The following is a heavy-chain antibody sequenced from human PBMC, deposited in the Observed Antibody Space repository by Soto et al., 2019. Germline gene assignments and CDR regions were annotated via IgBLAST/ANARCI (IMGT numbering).Heavy chain of an antibody. Sequence: EVQLLESGGGLVQPGGSLRLSCAASGFTFSSYAMSWVRQAPGKGLEWVSAISGSGGSTYYADSVKGRFTISRDNSKNTLYLQMNSLRAEDTAVYYCARDRGDYYGSGSYEFDYWGQGTLVTVSS. V-gene: IGHV3-23*01. CDR1: GFTFSSYA. CDR3: ARDRGDYYGSGSYEFDY. D-gene: IGHD3-10*01. J-gene: IGHJ4*02. CDR2: ISGSGGST.